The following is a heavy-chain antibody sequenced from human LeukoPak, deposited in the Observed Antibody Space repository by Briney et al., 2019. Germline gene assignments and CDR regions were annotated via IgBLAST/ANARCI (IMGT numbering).Heavy chain of an antibody. V-gene: IGHV1-2*02. CDR3: ARWHPGNDY. J-gene: IGHJ4*02. D-gene: IGHD1-14*01. CDR1: GYTFSGYS. Sequence: ASVKVSCKASGYTFSGYSMHWVRQAPGQGLEWMGWINCNSGGAHYAQNFQGRVTMTRDTSISTAYMELSSLKSDDTAVYSCARWHPGNDYWGQGTLVTVSS. CDR2: INCNSGGA.